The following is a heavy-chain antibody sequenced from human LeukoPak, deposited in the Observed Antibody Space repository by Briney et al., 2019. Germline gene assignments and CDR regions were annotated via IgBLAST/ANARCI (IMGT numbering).Heavy chain of an antibody. Sequence: GGSLRLSCAASGYTFSSFWIHWVRQAPGKGLEWVARIDSDGSGTRYADSVKGRFTISRDIAKNTLYLQMNSLRAEDTAVYYCARVLSADSPGFQHWGQGTLVTVSS. D-gene: IGHD3-22*01. V-gene: IGHV3-74*01. J-gene: IGHJ1*01. CDR1: GYTFSSFW. CDR2: IDSDGSGT. CDR3: ARVLSADSPGFQH.